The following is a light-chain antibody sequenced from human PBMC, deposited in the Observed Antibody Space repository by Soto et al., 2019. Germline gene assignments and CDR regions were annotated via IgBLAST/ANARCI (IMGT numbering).Light chain of an antibody. Sequence: DIQMTQSPSSLSASVGDRVTITCRASPGITNYLAWYQQKPGKVPKLLIYTASTLQSGVPSRFSGSGSGTDFTLTISSLQPEDVATYYCQKYNSAPLTFGGGPKVEIK. J-gene: IGKJ4*01. CDR3: QKYNSAPLT. V-gene: IGKV1-27*01. CDR2: TAS. CDR1: PGITNY.